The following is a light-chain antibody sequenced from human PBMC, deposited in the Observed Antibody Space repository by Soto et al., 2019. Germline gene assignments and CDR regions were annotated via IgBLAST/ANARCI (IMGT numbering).Light chain of an antibody. CDR2: AAS. CDR1: QSISSY. V-gene: IGKV1-39*01. Sequence: DIQMTQYPSSLSASVGDRVTITCRASQSISSYLNWYQQKPGKAPKLLIYAASSLQSGVPSRFSGSGSGTDFTLTISSLQPEDFATYYCQQSYSTPYTVGQGTKLESK. J-gene: IGKJ2*01. CDR3: QQSYSTPYT.